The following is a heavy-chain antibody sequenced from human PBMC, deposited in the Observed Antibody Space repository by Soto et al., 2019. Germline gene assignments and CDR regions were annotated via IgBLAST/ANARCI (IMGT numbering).Heavy chain of an antibody. Sequence: GGSLRLSCAASGFAFSNYAMSWVRQAPGKGLEWVSVICAYDGKTYYADFVKGRFTISRDNSKNTLYLQMDSLRDEDTAVYSCAKGRGGSCYSAVDVWGQGTTVTVSS. CDR2: ICAYDGKT. J-gene: IGHJ6*02. D-gene: IGHD2-15*01. CDR3: AKGRGGSCYSAVDV. V-gene: IGHV3-23*01. CDR1: GFAFSNYA.